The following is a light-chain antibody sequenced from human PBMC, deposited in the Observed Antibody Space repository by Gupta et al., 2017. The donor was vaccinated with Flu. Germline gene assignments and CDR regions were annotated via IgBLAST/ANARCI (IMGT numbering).Light chain of an antibody. J-gene: IGLJ3*02. CDR3: AAWDDSLNGRGV. Sequence: QSVLTQPPSASGTPGQRVTISCSGSSSNIGSNTVNWYQQLPGTAPKLLIYSNNQRPSGVPDRFSGSKSGTSASRAISGLQSEDEADYYCAAWDDSLNGRGVFGGGTKLTVL. CDR1: SSNIGSNT. CDR2: SNN. V-gene: IGLV1-44*01.